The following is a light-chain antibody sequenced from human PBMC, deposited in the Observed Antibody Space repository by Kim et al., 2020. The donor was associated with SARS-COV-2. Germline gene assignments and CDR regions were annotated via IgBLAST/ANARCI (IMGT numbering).Light chain of an antibody. V-gene: IGLV1-51*01. J-gene: IGLJ2*01. CDR3: GTWDSSLSAVV. CDR2: DNN. Sequence: GQKVTLSCSGSSSNIGKNYVSWYQQLPGTAPKLLIYDNNKRPSGIPDRFSGSKAGTSATLGITGLQTGDEADYYCGTWDSSLSAVVFGGGTQLT. CDR1: SSNIGKNY.